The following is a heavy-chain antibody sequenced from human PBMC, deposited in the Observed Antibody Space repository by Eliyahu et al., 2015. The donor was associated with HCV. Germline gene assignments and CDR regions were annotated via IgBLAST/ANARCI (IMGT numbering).Heavy chain of an antibody. J-gene: IGHJ6*02. CDR2: IYYSGST. V-gene: IGHV4-59*01. CDR1: GGSISSYY. CDR3: ARWRSFGMDV. Sequence: QVQLQESGPGLVKPSETLSLTCTVSGGSISSYYWSWIRQPPGKGLEWIGYIYYSGSTNYNPSLKSRVTISVDTSKNQFSLKLSSVTAADTAVYYCARWRSFGMDVWGQGTTVTVSS. D-gene: IGHD3-16*02.